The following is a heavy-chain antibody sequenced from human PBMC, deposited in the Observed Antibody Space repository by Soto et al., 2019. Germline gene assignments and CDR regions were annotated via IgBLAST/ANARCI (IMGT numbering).Heavy chain of an antibody. CDR1: GYTFTSYV. Sequence: ASVKVSCKASGYTFTSYVMHWVRQAPGQRLEWMGWINAGNGNTKYSQKFQGRVTITRDTSASTAYMELSSLRSEDTAVYYCARGAIAALTIFVYWGQGTLVTVSS. V-gene: IGHV1-3*01. J-gene: IGHJ4*02. D-gene: IGHD6-6*01. CDR2: INAGNGNT. CDR3: ARGAIAALTIFVY.